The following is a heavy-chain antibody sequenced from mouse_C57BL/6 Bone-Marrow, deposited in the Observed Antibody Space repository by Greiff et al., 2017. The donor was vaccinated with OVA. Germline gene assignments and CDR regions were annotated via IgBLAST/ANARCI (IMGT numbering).Heavy chain of an antibody. Sequence: VQLQQSGAELARPGASVKLSCKASGYTFTSYGISWVKQRTGQGLEWIGEIYPRSGNTYYNEKFKGKATLTEEKSSSTAYMQRSSLTSEDSAVYFCAKIYYGSYYFDYWGQGTTLTVSS. CDR3: AKIYYGSYYFDY. J-gene: IGHJ2*01. CDR1: GYTFTSYG. D-gene: IGHD1-1*01. CDR2: IYPRSGNT. V-gene: IGHV1-81*01.